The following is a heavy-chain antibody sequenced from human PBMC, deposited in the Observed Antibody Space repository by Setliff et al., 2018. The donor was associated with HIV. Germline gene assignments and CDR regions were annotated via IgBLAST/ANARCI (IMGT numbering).Heavy chain of an antibody. V-gene: IGHV4-39*07. J-gene: IGHJ4*02. CDR2: IYHSGST. CDR3: ARDIGDDGGLIDY. CDR1: GGSISSGDYY. D-gene: IGHD4-17*01. Sequence: SETLSLTCTVSGGSISSGDYYWGWIRQPPGRGLEWIGSIYHSGSTYYNPSLKSRVSISVDTSKNQFSLKLSSVTAADTAVYYCARDIGDDGGLIDYWGQGTLVTVSS.